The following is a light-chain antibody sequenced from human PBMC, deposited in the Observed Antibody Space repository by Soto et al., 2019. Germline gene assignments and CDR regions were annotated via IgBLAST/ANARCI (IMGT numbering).Light chain of an antibody. J-gene: IGKJ4*01. V-gene: IGKV3-11*01. CDR2: DTS. CDR3: QQRTNWLT. Sequence: EIVLTQSPATLSLSPGERATLSCRASESASDYIAWYQQKPGQPPRLVIYDTSKRATGVPARFSGSGSGTDFTLTISSREPEDFAVYYCQQRTNWLTFGGGTKVEIK. CDR1: ESASDY.